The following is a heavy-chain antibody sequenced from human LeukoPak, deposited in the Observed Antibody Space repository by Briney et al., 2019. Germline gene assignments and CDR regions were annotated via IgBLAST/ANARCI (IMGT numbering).Heavy chain of an antibody. CDR3: ARDRLVRGSITNYFDY. CDR1: GGTFSSYA. D-gene: IGHD3-10*01. J-gene: IGHJ4*02. V-gene: IGHV1-69*13. Sequence: SVKVSCKASGGTFSSYAISWVRQAPGQGLEWMGGIIPIFGTANYAQKFQGRVTITADESTSTAYMELSSLRSEDTAVYYCARDRLVRGSITNYFDYWGQGTLVTVSS. CDR2: IIPIFGTA.